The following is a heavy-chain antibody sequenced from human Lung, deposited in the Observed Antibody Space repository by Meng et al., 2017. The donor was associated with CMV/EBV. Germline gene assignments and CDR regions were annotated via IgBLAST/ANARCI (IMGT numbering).Heavy chain of an antibody. CDR3: AREDNRSLYFDY. CDR1: GGSISSSSYY. D-gene: IGHD3-16*02. J-gene: IGHJ4*02. Sequence: GSLRLXCTVSGGSISSSSYYWGWIRQPPGKGLEWIGSIYYSGSTYYNPSLKSRVTISVDTSKNQFSLKLSSVTAADTAVYYCAREDNRSLYFDYWGQGTLVTISS. CDR2: IYYSGST. V-gene: IGHV4-39*02.